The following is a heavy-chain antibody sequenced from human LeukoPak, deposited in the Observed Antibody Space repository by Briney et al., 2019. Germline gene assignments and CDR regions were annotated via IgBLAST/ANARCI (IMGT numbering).Heavy chain of an antibody. CDR3: ARRLTQYDCFDP. CDR2: TYYRSTWYN. CDR1: GDSVSSNSVT. V-gene: IGHV6-1*01. J-gene: IGHJ5*02. D-gene: IGHD2-2*01. Sequence: SQTLTLTCAISGDSVSSNSVTWNWTRQSPSRGLEWLGRTYYRSTWYNDYAVSVRGRITVNPDTSKNQFSLHLNSVTPEDTAVYYCARRLTQYDCFDPWGQGILVTVSS.